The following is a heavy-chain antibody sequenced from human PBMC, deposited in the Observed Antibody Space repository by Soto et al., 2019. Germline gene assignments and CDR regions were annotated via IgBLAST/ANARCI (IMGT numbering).Heavy chain of an antibody. J-gene: IGHJ5*02. CDR2: ISDYNYNK. CDR3: ARVVPALGPWFDP. D-gene: IGHD2-15*01. CDR1: GYTFTSYG. Sequence: QVQLVQSGAEVKKPGASVKVSCKASGYTFTSYGLSWVRQAPGQVLEWMGRISDYNYNKNYAHKLHGRVTMNTYTPTRTAYMELRRLRSASTVVYYCARVVPALGPWFDPWGQGTLVTVSS. V-gene: IGHV1-18*01.